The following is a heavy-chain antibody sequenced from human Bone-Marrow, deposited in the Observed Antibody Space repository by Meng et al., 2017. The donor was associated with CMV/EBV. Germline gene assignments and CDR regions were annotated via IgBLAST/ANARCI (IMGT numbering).Heavy chain of an antibody. CDR2: IKSKTNGEII. J-gene: IGHJ4*02. D-gene: IGHD2-15*01. CDR3: TTDRGYCSGGSCYPPFDY. Sequence: NGWMNWVRQAPWKGLEWVGRIKSKTNGEIIDYAAPVKGRFTISRDDSKTTLYLQMNSLRTEDTAVYYCTTDRGYCSGGSCYPPFDYWGQGTLVTVSS. CDR1: NGW. V-gene: IGHV3-15*07.